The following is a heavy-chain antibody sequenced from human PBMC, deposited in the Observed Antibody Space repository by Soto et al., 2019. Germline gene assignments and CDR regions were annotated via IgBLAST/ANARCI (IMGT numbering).Heavy chain of an antibody. J-gene: IGHJ4*02. CDR1: GFTFSSYG. V-gene: IGHV3-33*01. Sequence: GGSLRLSCAASGFTFSSYGMHWVRQAPGKGLEWVAVIWYDGSNKYYADSVKGRFTISRDNSKNTLYLQMNSLRAEDTAVYYCARGLVVVPYSLGYWGQGTLVTVSS. CDR3: ARGLVVVPYSLGY. D-gene: IGHD3-22*01. CDR2: IWYDGSNK.